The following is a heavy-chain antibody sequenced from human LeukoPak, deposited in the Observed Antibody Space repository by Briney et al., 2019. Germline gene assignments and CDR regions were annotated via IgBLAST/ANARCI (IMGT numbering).Heavy chain of an antibody. Sequence: PSETLSLTCTVSGGSISSTSYCWGWIRQPPGKGLEWIGSLYYSGTTYYNPSLKSRVTISVDTSKNQFSLKLSSVTAADTAVYYCARLVRSGNWPTYFDYWGQGTLVTVSS. D-gene: IGHD3-10*01. V-gene: IGHV4-39*01. CDR3: ARLVRSGNWPTYFDY. CDR1: GGSISSTSYC. J-gene: IGHJ4*02. CDR2: LYYSGTT.